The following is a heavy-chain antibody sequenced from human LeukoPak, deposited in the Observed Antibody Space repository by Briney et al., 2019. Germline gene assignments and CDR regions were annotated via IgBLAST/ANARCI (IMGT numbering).Heavy chain of an antibody. V-gene: IGHV1-24*01. J-gene: IGHJ6*02. Sequence: ASVKVSCKVCGNPLSEVSLHWVRQAPGKGLEWMGGFDPEDEEIIYAPKLQARVTLTADESTNTVFMRLTSLRSDDTAVYYCATDRSGYDLGYYGLDVWGRGTTVTVS. D-gene: IGHD5-12*01. CDR2: FDPEDEEI. CDR1: GNPLSEVS. CDR3: ATDRSGYDLGYYGLDV.